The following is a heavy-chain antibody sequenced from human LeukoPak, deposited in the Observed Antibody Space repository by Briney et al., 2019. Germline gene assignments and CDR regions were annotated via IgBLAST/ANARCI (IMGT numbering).Heavy chain of an antibody. V-gene: IGHV4-59*01. CDR3: ARLRPTSTVPDAFDI. J-gene: IGHJ3*02. Sequence: SETLSLTCTVSGGSISSYYWSWLRQPPGKGLEWIGYIYYSGSTNYNPSLKSRVTISVDTSKNQFSLKLSSVTAADTAVYYCARLRPTSTVPDAFDIWGQGTMVTVSP. CDR2: IYYSGST. D-gene: IGHD4-17*01. CDR1: GGSISSYY.